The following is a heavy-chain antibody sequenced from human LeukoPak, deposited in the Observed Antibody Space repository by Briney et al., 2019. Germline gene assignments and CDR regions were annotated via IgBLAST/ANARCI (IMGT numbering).Heavy chain of an antibody. CDR3: ARVTDRHASSGWPLCDF. Sequence: GGSPRLSCAASGFTFSSYAMSWVRQAPGKGLEWVSLIYSGDNTYYADSVKGRFTISRDNSKNTLYLQMNSLRAEDTAVYYCARVTDRHASSGWPLCDFWGQGTLVTVSS. CDR2: IYSGDNT. V-gene: IGHV3-53*01. D-gene: IGHD6-19*01. CDR1: GFTFSSYA. J-gene: IGHJ4*02.